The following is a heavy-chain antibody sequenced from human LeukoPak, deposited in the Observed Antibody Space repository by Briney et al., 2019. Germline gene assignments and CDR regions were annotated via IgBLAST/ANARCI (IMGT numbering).Heavy chain of an antibody. J-gene: IGHJ4*02. CDR1: GFTFSSYA. D-gene: IGHD1-26*01. V-gene: IGHV3-23*01. CDR3: AKDREWELLSIFDY. CDR2: ISGSGGST. Sequence: GGSLRLSCAASGFTFSSYAMSWVRQAPGKGLEWVSAISGSGGSTCYADSVKGRFTISRDNSKNTLYLQMNSLRAEDTAVYYCAKDREWELLSIFDYWGQGTLVTVSS.